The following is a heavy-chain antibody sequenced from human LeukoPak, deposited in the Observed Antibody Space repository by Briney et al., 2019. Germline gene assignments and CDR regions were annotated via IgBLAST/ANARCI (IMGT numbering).Heavy chain of an antibody. CDR2: ITNSGGST. Sequence: PGGSLRLSCAASGFTDNTNHMSWVRQAPGKGLEWVSAITNSGGSTYYADSVKGRFTISRDNSKNTLFLQMNSLTADDTAVYYCAKISVTLTRDYWGQGTLVTVSS. J-gene: IGHJ4*02. CDR1: GFTDNTNH. D-gene: IGHD6-19*01. CDR3: AKISVTLTRDY. V-gene: IGHV3-23*01.